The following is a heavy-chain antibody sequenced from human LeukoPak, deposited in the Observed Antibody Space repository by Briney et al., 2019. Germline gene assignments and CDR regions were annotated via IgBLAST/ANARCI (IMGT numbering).Heavy chain of an antibody. CDR3: ATSRVVGATEDAFDI. J-gene: IGHJ3*02. CDR2: IHISGST. Sequence: SETLSLTCTVSGGSIRNYYWNWIRQSAGKGLELIGRIHISGSTNSNPSLKSRVTISVDTSKNQFSLKLSSVTAADTAVYYCATSRVVGATEDAFDIWGQGTMVTVSS. CDR1: GGSIRNYY. D-gene: IGHD1-26*01. V-gene: IGHV4-4*07.